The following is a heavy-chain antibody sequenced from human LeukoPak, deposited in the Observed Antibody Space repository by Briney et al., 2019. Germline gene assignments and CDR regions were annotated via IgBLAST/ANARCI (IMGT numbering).Heavy chain of an antibody. CDR3: ARGLINYYYDSSGYLNFDY. CDR2: IGSSSSTI. D-gene: IGHD3-22*01. Sequence: GGSLRLSCAAPGFTFSSYSMNWVRQAPGKGLEWVSYIGSSSSTIYYADSVKGRFTISRDNAKNTLYLQMNSLRAEDTAVYYCARGLINYYYDSSGYLNFDYWGQGTLVTVSS. J-gene: IGHJ4*02. V-gene: IGHV3-48*04. CDR1: GFTFSSYS.